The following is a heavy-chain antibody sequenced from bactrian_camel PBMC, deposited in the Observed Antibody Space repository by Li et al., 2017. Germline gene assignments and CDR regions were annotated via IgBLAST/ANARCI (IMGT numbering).Heavy chain of an antibody. CDR3: ASGGFAY. J-gene: IGHJ4*01. CDR1: RYVYSRNC. V-gene: IGHV3S53*01. CDR2: VDKHGRI. Sequence: HVQLVESGGGSVQAGGSLRLSCAASRYVYSRNCMGWFREVPGKEREGVATVDKHGRITYGDSVEGRFTISRDNDKSTVYLQMNSLKSDDTALYYCASGGFAYWGQGTQVTVS.